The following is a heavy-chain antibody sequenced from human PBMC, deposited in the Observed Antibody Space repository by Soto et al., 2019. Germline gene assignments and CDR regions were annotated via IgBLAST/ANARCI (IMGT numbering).Heavy chain of an antibody. J-gene: IGHJ4*02. CDR3: ARASPIAAAANYFDY. CDR1: GGSISSYY. V-gene: IGHV4-59*08. D-gene: IGHD6-13*01. Sequence: PSETLSLTCTVSGGSISSYYWSWIRQPPGKGLEWIGYIFYSGSTNYNPSLKSRVTISVDTSKNQFSLKLSSVTAADTAVYYCARASPIAAAANYFDYWGQGTLVTVSS. CDR2: IFYSGST.